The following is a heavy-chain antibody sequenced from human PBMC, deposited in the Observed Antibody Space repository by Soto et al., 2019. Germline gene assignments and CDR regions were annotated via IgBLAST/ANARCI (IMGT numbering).Heavy chain of an antibody. D-gene: IGHD1-26*01. V-gene: IGHV1-69*06. CDR1: GGTFNTYT. CDR2: IVPMYDSV. Sequence: QVQLVQSGAEVKKPGASVKVSCEASGGTFNTYTINWVRQAPGRGLEWVGQIVPMYDSVNYAENFQGRVTITADKYTKTAYMELTSPRSEDTALYFCASWRSYSGSYCFDYWGQGTLVTVSS. J-gene: IGHJ4*02. CDR3: ASWRSYSGSYCFDY.